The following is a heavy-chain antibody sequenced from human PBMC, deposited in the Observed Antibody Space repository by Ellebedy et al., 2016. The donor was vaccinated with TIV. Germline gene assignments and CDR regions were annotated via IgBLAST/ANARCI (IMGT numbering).Heavy chain of an antibody. CDR3: AREQGSVFHH. J-gene: IGHJ4*02. CDR2: IDPNNGGT. CDR1: GYSFAAYQ. Sequence: AASVKVSCKTSGYSFAAYQIHWVRQAPGQGLQWMGWIDPNNGGTHFAQNFQGRVTMTRDTSLSTVYMELRRLKSDDTAVYYCAREQGSVFHHWGQGTLVTVSS. V-gene: IGHV1-2*02.